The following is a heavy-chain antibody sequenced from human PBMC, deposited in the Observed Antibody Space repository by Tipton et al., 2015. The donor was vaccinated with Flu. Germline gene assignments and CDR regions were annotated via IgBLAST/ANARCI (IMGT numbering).Heavy chain of an antibody. V-gene: IGHV4-39*01. CDR1: GGSIVDSSYY. J-gene: IGHJ4*02. Sequence: TLSLTCTVSGGSIVDSSYYWGWIRQPPGKGLEWIGSIYYSGNTYYNPSLRSRVTISVDTSKNQFSLMLSSVTAADTAVYYCARHPGLAAGFHYWGQGTLVTVSS. D-gene: IGHD6-13*01. CDR3: ARHPGLAAGFHY. CDR2: IYYSGNT.